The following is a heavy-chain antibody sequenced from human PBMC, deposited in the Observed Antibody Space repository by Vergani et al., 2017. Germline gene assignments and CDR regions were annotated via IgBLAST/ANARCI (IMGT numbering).Heavy chain of an antibody. CDR1: GFTFSSYS. J-gene: IGHJ4*02. V-gene: IGHV3-48*04. CDR3: ARDSDSSGYKKGWSEIDY. D-gene: IGHD3-22*01. Sequence: EVQLVESGGGLVQPGGSLRLSCAASGFTFSSYSMNWVRQAPGKGLEWVSYIRSSSSTIYYADSVKGRFTISRDNAKNSLYLQMNSMRAEDTAVYYCARDSDSSGYKKGWSEIDYWGQGTLVTVSS. CDR2: IRSSSSTI.